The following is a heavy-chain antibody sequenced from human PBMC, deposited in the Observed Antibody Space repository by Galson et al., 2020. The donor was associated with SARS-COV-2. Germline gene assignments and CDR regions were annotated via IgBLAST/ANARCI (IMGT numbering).Heavy chain of an antibody. J-gene: IGHJ4*02. CDR2: IVVGTGNT. CDR1: GFTFTSSA. D-gene: IGHD4-17*01. V-gene: IGHV1-58*01. CDR3: AALWAGMTTGGGY. Sequence: SVKVSCKASGFTFTSSAVQWVRQARGQRLEWIGWIVVGTGNTNYAQNFQKRVTITRDISTNTAYMELSSLRFEDTAVYYCAALWAGMTTGGGYWGQGTLVTVSS.